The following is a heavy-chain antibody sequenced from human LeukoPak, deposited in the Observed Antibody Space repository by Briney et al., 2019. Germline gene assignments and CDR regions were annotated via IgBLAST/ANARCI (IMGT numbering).Heavy chain of an antibody. V-gene: IGHV3-23*01. CDR3: AKEGVAATRVIPPHFDY. J-gene: IGHJ4*02. CDR2: ISGSGGST. D-gene: IGHD2-15*01. Sequence: PGGSLRLSCAASGFTFSSYSMNWVRQAPGKGLEWVSAISGSGGSTYYADSVKGRFTISRDNSKNTLYLQMNSLRAEDTAVYYCAKEGVAATRVIPPHFDYWGQGTLVTVSS. CDR1: GFTFSSYS.